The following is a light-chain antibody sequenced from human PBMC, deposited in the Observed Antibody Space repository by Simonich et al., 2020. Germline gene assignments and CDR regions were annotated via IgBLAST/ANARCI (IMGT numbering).Light chain of an antibody. CDR1: QSISSY. V-gene: IGKV1-39*01. CDR3: QQSYSTPWT. CDR2: AAT. J-gene: IGKJ1*01. Sequence: DIQMTQSPSSLSASVGDRVTINCRASQSISSYLNWYQQKPGKSPKRLIYAATSLQSGVPSRFSGRGSGTDFTLTIRSLQPEDFATYYCQQSYSTPWTFGQGTKVEIK.